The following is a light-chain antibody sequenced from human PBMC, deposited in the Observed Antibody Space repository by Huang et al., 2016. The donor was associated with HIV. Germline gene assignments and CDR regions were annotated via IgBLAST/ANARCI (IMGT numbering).Light chain of an antibody. Sequence: IVLTQSPATLSWYPGERVTLSCRASRSVGNYIAWYQQPPGQSPKLLIYDTSNRATGTPVRFSGGGSGTDFTLTINRLESEDFAIYYCQQRSSGVTFGGGTKVQVK. V-gene: IGKV3-11*01. CDR3: QQRSSGVT. J-gene: IGKJ4*01. CDR1: RSVGNY. CDR2: DTS.